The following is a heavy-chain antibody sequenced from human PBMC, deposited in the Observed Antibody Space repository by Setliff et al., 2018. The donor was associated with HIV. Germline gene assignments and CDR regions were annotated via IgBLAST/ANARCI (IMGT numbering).Heavy chain of an antibody. CDR3: ARGFEGYCSGASCHWFDS. CDR2: ISHSGRT. D-gene: IGHD2-15*01. V-gene: IGHV4-34*01. CDR1: GGSLTDYD. J-gene: IGHJ5*01. Sequence: PSETLSLTCAVYGGSLTDYDWTWIRQTPAKGLEWIGEISHSGRTNYNPSLKTRLIISRDTSKNQFSLRLSSATVADPAIYYCARGFEGYCSGASCHWFDSWGQGTQVTVSS.